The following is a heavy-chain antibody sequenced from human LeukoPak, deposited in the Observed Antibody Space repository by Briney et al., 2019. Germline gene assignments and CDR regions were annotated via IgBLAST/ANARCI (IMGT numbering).Heavy chain of an antibody. CDR1: GFTFSSCA. CDR2: IQSNGNEK. J-gene: IGHJ4*02. CDR3: ARGVTSWPQGPYHFDY. Sequence: GGSLRLSCAASGFTFSSCAMHWVRQAPGKGLEWVASIQSNGNEKYSSDSLKGRFTISRDNSKNTLYLQMNTVRPEDTAVFYCARGVTSWPQGPYHFDYWGQGILITVSS. V-gene: IGHV3-30*02. D-gene: IGHD2-2*01.